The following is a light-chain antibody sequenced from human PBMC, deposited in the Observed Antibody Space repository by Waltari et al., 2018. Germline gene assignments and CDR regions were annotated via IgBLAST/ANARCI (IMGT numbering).Light chain of an antibody. V-gene: IGLV2-14*03. J-gene: IGLJ3*02. Sequence: QSALTQPASVSGSPGPSITISCAGIGTAIASSDFVSWYQHHPDRAPQVIIYDVTNRPSGISARFSASKSADTASLTISGLQAEDEGDYYCASQRPDGVVLFGGGTRVTVL. CDR3: ASQRPDGVVL. CDR1: GTAIASSDF. CDR2: DVT.